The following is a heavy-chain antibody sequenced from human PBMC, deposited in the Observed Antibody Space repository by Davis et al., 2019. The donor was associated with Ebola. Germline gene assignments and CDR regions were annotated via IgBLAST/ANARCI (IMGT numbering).Heavy chain of an antibody. J-gene: IGHJ6*02. CDR1: GFRFSDYY. D-gene: IGHD3-3*01. CDR3: APQRITIFGVADVGGMDV. Sequence: GESLKISCAASGFRFSDYYMSWIRQAPGKGLEWVSYISSSGSTIYYADSVKGRFTISRDNAKNSLYLQMNSLRDEDTAVYYCAPQRITIFGVADVGGMDVWGQGTTVTVSS. CDR2: ISSSGSTI. V-gene: IGHV3-11*01.